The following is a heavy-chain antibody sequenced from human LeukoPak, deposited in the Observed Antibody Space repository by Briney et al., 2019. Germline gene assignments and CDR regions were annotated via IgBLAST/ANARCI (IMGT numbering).Heavy chain of an antibody. CDR2: IYYSGNT. Sequence: TSETLSLTCTVSGDSISTSNSYWGWIRQPPGKGLEWIGSIYYSGNTYYNASLKSRVTISVDTSKNQFSLKLTSVTAADTAVYYCARANNWNYFYLDYWGQGALVTVSS. V-gene: IGHV4-39*01. CDR3: ARANNWNYFYLDY. D-gene: IGHD1-7*01. J-gene: IGHJ4*02. CDR1: GDSISTSNSY.